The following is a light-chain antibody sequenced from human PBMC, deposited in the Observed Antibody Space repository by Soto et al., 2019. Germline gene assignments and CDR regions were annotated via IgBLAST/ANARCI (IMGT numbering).Light chain of an antibody. CDR1: QSISSY. V-gene: IGKV1-39*01. Sequence: DIQMTQSPSSLSASVGDRVTITCRASQSISSYLNWYQQKPGKAPKLLIYAASSLQSGVPSRFSGSGSGTDFTLTIAGLQPEDSASYFCQQSISAPLTFGGGPKVEIK. CDR3: QQSISAPLT. CDR2: AAS. J-gene: IGKJ4*01.